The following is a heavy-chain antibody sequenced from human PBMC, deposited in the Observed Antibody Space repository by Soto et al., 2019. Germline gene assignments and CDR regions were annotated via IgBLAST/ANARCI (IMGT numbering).Heavy chain of an antibody. CDR2: IIPIFGTA. J-gene: IGHJ4*02. V-gene: IGHV1-69*13. D-gene: IGHD1-20*01. Sequence: SVKVSCKASGGTFSSYAISWVRQAPGQGLEWMGGIIPIFGTANYAQKFQGRVTITADESTSTAYMELSSLRSEDTAVYYCATINNWNDRRYFLDYWGQGTLVTVSS. CDR1: GGTFSSYA. CDR3: ATINNWNDRRYFLDY.